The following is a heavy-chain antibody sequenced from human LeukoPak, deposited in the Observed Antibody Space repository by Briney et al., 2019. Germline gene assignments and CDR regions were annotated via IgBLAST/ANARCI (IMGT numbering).Heavy chain of an antibody. CDR2: ISYDGSNK. V-gene: IGHV3-30*04. Sequence: GGSLRLSCAASGFTFSSYAMHWVRQAPGKGLEWVAVISYDGSNKYYADSVKGRFTISRDNSKNTLYLQMNSLRAEDTAVYYCARGSSGYDSYYYYYGMDVWGQGITVTVSS. CDR1: GFTFSSYA. CDR3: ARGSSGYDSYYYYYGMDV. D-gene: IGHD5-12*01. J-gene: IGHJ6*02.